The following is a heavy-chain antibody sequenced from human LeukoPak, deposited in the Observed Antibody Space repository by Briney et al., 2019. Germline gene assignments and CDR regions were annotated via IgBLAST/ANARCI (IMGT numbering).Heavy chain of an antibody. CDR3: AKCPRGDDIAVDY. CDR1: GFTFSNYW. D-gene: IGHD2-15*01. J-gene: IGHJ4*02. Sequence: PGGSLRLSCAASGFTFSNYWMHWVRQAPGKGLVWVSRINSDGINTSYADSVKGRFTISRDNSKNTLYLQMNSLRTEDTAVYYCAKCPRGDDIAVDYWGQGTLVTVSS. CDR2: INSDGINT. V-gene: IGHV3-74*01.